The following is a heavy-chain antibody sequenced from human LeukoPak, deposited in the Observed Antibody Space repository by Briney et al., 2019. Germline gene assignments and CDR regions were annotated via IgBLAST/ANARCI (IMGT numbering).Heavy chain of an antibody. V-gene: IGHV5-51*01. CDR1: AYSFTNYW. CDR3: ARLRSKNGANFDY. CDR2: IYPGDSDI. J-gene: IGHJ4*02. Sequence: GESLKISCKGSAYSFTNYWIGWVRQMPVKGPEWMGIIYPGDSDIRYSPSFQGQVTISADKSINTAYLQWSSLKASDTAIYYCARLRSKNGANFDYWGQGTLVTVSS.